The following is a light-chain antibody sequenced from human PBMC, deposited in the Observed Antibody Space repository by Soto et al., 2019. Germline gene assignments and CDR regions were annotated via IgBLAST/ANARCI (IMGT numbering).Light chain of an antibody. CDR3: CSFAGTYV. Sequence: QSVLTQPRSLSGSPGQSVTISCTGTRDSIGTYNYVSWYQQHPGEAPKPIIYEVSKRPSGVPDRFSGSKSDNTASLTISGLQPEDEAEYYCCSFAGTYVFGSGTKLTVL. J-gene: IGLJ1*01. V-gene: IGLV2-11*01. CDR1: RDSIGTYNY. CDR2: EVS.